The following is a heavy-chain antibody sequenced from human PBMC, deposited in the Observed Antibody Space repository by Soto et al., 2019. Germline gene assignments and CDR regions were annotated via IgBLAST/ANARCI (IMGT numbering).Heavy chain of an antibody. CDR3: ATLGHCSGGTCDYYYGMDV. Sequence: QVQLVQSGAEVRKPGASVKVSCKVSAYTFSNYGISWVRQAPGQGLEWMGWINTYNDNTNYAQNLQGRVTMTTDTSAGTAYLELRSLRSDDTAVYYCATLGHCSGGTCDYYYGMDVWGQGTTVTVSS. V-gene: IGHV1-18*01. CDR2: INTYNDNT. D-gene: IGHD2-15*01. J-gene: IGHJ6*02. CDR1: AYTFSNYG.